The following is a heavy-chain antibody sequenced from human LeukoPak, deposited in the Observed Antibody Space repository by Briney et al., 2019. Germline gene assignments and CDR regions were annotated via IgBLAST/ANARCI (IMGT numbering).Heavy chain of an antibody. Sequence: ASVKVSCKASGYTFTSYGISWVRQAPGQGLEWMGWISAYNGNTNYAQKFQGRVTVTTDTSTSTAYMELRSLRSDDTAVYYCARRRWELPWFDPWGQGTLVTVSS. CDR3: ARRRWELPWFDP. V-gene: IGHV1-18*01. CDR2: ISAYNGNT. CDR1: GYTFTSYG. J-gene: IGHJ5*02. D-gene: IGHD1-26*01.